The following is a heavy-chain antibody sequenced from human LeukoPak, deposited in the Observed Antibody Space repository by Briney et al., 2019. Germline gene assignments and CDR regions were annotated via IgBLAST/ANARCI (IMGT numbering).Heavy chain of an antibody. CDR1: GITLSSYG. Sequence: GGSLRLSCAVAGITLSSYGMSWVRQAPGKGLEWVAGISGSGGGTNYADSVKGRFTISRDNSKNTLYLQMNSLRAEDTAVYFCAKRGVVIRVILVGFHKEAYYFDSWGQGALVTVSS. CDR3: AKRGVVIRVILVGFHKEAYYFDS. V-gene: IGHV3-23*01. CDR2: ISGSGGGT. J-gene: IGHJ4*02. D-gene: IGHD3-22*01.